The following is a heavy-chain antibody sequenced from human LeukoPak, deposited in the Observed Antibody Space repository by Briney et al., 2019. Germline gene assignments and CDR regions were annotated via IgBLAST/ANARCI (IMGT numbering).Heavy chain of an antibody. CDR2: ISWDGGST. V-gene: IGHV3-43*01. CDR1: GFTFADYT. D-gene: IGHD6-13*01. Sequence: GGSLRLSCAASGFTFADYTMHWVRQAPGKGLEWISLISWDGGSTYYADSVKGRFTISRDNSKNSLYLQMNSLRTEDTALYYCAKGGGYRIAAAGSPDYWGQGTLVTVSS. CDR3: AKGGGYRIAAAGSPDY. J-gene: IGHJ4*02.